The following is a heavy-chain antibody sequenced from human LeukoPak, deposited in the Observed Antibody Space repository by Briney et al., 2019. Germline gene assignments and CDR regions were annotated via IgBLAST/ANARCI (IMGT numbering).Heavy chain of an antibody. CDR3: ARDDQELLHYFGIDI. D-gene: IGHD1-7*01. V-gene: IGHV1-18*01. Sequence: EASVKVSSRASGYTFTSYCISGVRQAPGQGLEWMGWISPYNGNTNYAQKFQGRVTMTTDTSTSSAYMELRSLRSDDTAVYYCARDDQELLHYFGIDIWGQGTTVTVSS. CDR2: ISPYNGNT. CDR1: GYTFTSYC. J-gene: IGHJ6*01.